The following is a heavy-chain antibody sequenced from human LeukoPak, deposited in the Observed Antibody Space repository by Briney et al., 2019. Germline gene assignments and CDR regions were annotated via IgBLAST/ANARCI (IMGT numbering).Heavy chain of an antibody. CDR3: ARDRNPFDY. V-gene: IGHV4-39*07. J-gene: IGHJ4*02. CDR1: GGSISSSSYY. CDR2: IYYSGST. D-gene: IGHD1-14*01. Sequence: SETLSLTCTVSGGSISSSSYYWGWIRQPPGKGLGWIGSIYYSGSTYYNPSLKRRVTISVDTSKNQFSLKLSSVTAADTAVYYCARDRNPFDYWGQGTLVTVSS.